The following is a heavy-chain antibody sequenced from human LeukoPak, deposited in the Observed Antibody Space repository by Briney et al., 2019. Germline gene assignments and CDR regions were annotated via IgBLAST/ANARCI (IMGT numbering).Heavy chain of an antibody. D-gene: IGHD5-12*01. CDR2: TYWDDDD. Sequence: SGPTLVKPTQTLTLTCTFSGFSLTTYGVGVGWIRQPPGKALEWLALTYWDDDDRYSPSLQTRLTITKDTSKNLVVLTMTNMDPVDTATYYCAHKRLNNGYHRGFDSWGQGTLVTVSS. J-gene: IGHJ4*02. CDR1: GFSLTTYGVG. V-gene: IGHV2-5*02. CDR3: AHKRLNNGYHRGFDS.